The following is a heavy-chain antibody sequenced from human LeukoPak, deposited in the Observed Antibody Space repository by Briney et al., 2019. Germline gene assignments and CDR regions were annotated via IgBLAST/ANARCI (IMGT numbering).Heavy chain of an antibody. CDR1: GFTFSSYG. V-gene: IGHV3-30*02. D-gene: IGHD5-12*01. CDR3: ARGPSGYHNT. Sequence: GGSLGLSCAASGFTFSSYGMHWVRQAPGKGLEWVAFIRYDGSNKYYADSVKGRFTISRDNSKNTLYLQMNSLRAEDTAVYYCARGPSGYHNTGGQGTLVTVSS. CDR2: IRYDGSNK. J-gene: IGHJ4*02.